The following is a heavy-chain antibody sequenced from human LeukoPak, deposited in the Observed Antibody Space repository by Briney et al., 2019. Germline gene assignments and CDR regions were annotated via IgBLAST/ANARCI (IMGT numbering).Heavy chain of an antibody. J-gene: IGHJ5*02. V-gene: IGHV3-23*01. CDR1: GFTFDDYG. CDR3: AKDLRQTSGYYNWFDP. D-gene: IGHD3-22*01. CDR2: ISGSGGST. Sequence: GRSLRLSCAASGFTFDDYGMHWVRQAPGKGLEWVSAISGSGGSTYYADSVKGRFTISRDNSKNTLYLQMNSLRAEDTAVYYCAKDLRQTSGYYNWFDPWGQGTLVTVSS.